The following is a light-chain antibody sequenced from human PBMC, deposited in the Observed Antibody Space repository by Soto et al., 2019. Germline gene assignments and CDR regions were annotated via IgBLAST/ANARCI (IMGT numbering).Light chain of an antibody. Sequence: QSVLTQPRSVSGSPGQSVAISCTGTSSDVGGYNYVSWYQQHPGKAPKLMIYDVSGRPSGVPDRFSGSKPGNTASLTISGLQAEDEADYYCCSYAGTYAVFGGGTKLTVL. J-gene: IGLJ2*01. CDR2: DVS. CDR3: CSYAGTYAV. CDR1: SSDVGGYNY. V-gene: IGLV2-11*01.